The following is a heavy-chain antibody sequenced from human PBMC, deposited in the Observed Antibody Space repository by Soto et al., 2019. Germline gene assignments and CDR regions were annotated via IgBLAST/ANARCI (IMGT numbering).Heavy chain of an antibody. CDR1: GYTFTSYG. J-gene: IGHJ4*02. D-gene: IGHD3-22*01. CDR3: ANSVYYYDSSGYYYFDY. V-gene: IGHV1-69*13. Sequence: ASVKVSCKASGYTFTSYGISWVRQAPGQGLEWMGGIIPIFGTANYAQKFQGRVTITADESTSTAYMELSSLRSEDTAVYYCANSVYYYDSSGYYYFDYCGQGTLVTVSS. CDR2: IIPIFGTA.